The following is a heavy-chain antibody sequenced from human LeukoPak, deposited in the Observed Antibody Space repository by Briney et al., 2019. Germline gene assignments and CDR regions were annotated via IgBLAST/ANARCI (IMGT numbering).Heavy chain of an antibody. CDR1: GFTFNSYS. CDR3: TTDLGDYGDYVRC. V-gene: IGHV3-15*01. Sequence: PGGSLRLSCAASGFTFNSYSMNWVRKAPGKGLEWIGRIKSDGGTTDYAAPVKGRFTISRDDSKNTLYLQMNSLKAEDTAVYYCTTDLGDYGDYVRCWGQGTLVTVSS. D-gene: IGHD4-17*01. J-gene: IGHJ4*02. CDR2: IKSDGGTT.